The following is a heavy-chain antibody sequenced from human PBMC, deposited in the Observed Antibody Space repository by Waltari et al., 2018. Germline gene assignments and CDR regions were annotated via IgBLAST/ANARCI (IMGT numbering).Heavy chain of an antibody. D-gene: IGHD3-22*01. V-gene: IGHV1-69*05. J-gene: IGHJ6*02. CDR3: ATGNYDSSGYSYGMDV. Sequence: ISWVRQAPGQGLEWMGGIIPIFGTANYAQKFQGRVTITTDESTSTAYMELSSLRSEDTAVYYCATGNYDSSGYSYGMDVWGQGTTVTVSS. CDR2: IIPIFGTA.